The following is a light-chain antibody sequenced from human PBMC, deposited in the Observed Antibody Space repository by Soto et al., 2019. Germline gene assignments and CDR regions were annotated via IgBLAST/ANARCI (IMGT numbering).Light chain of an antibody. Sequence: DIVMTQTPLSSPVTLGQPASISCRSSQSLVHSDGNTYLSWLHQRPGQPPRLLIYQISKRFSGVPNRFSRSGAGTDFTPKTSRVESEDVRIYYCMQATQLRTFGQGTTVDLK. J-gene: IGKJ1*01. CDR1: QSLVHSDGNTY. V-gene: IGKV2-24*01. CDR3: MQATQLRT. CDR2: QIS.